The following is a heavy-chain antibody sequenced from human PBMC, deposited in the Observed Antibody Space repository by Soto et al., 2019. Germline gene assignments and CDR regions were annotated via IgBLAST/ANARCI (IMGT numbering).Heavy chain of an antibody. CDR3: AKDVGGHYCTPTSCLYFFHS. CDR2: ISDSGST. CDR1: GFSFNNYA. D-gene: IGHD2-2*01. J-gene: IGHJ4*02. V-gene: IGHV3-23*01. Sequence: PGGSLRLSCAASGFSFNNYAMNWVRQAPGQGLEWVSTISDSGSTYYADSVKGRFTISRDNSRNTLYLQMKSLRAEDTAVYFCAKDVGGHYCTPTSCLYFFHSWGRGTLVTVSS.